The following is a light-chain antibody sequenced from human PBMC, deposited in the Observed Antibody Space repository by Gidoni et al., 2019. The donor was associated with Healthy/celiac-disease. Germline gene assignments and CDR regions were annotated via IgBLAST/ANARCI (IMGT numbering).Light chain of an antibody. CDR1: ALPKQY. CDR2: KDS. J-gene: IGLJ2*01. Sequence: SYELTQPPSVSVSPGQTARITCSGDALPKQYASWYQQKPGQAPVLVIYKDSERPSGIPERFSGSSSGTTVTLTISGVQAEDEADYYCQSADSSEVVFGGGTKLTVL. V-gene: IGLV3-25*02. CDR3: QSADSSEVV.